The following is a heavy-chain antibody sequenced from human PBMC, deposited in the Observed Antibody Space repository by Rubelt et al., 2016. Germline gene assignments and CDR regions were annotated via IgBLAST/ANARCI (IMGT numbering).Heavy chain of an antibody. CDR3: ARDTSTMVRGVIRY. CDR2: SYDGSNK. D-gene: IGHD3-10*01. V-gene: IGHV3-30*01. Sequence: SYDGSNKYYADSVKGRFTISRANSKNTLYLQMNSLRAEDTAVYYCARDTSTMVRGVIRYWGQGTLVTVSS. J-gene: IGHJ4*02.